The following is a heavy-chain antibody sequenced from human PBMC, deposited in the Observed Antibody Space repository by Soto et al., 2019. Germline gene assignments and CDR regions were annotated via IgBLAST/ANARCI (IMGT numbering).Heavy chain of an antibody. CDR3: ASASTPKEY. CDR2: ISADGSGA. D-gene: IGHD4-17*01. J-gene: IGHJ4*02. V-gene: IGHV3-23*01. Sequence: PGGSLRLSCPASGLPFTRYGMVWVRQTPAKRLEWVAIISADGSGADYLDSVKGRFSISRDNSRNILFLQMNSLRAVDTAIYYCASASTPKEYWCQGTQVTVSS. CDR1: GLPFTRYG.